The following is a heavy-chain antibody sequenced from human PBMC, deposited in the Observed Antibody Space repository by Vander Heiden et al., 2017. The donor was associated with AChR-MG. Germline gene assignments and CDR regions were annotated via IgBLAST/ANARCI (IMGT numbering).Heavy chain of an antibody. CDR1: GFTFSSYS. J-gene: IGHJ4*02. CDR2: ISSSSSYI. CDR3: ARVLSGSYFPARFDY. Sequence: EVQLVESGGGLVKPGGSLRLSCAASGFTFSSYSMNWVRQAPGKGLEWVSSISSSSSYIYYADSVKGRFTISRDNAKNSLYLQMNSLRAEDTAVYYCARVLSGSYFPARFDYWGQGTLVTVSS. V-gene: IGHV3-21*01. D-gene: IGHD1-26*01.